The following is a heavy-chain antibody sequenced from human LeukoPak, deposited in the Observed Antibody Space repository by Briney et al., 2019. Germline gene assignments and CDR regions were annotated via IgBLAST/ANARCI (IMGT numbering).Heavy chain of an antibody. CDR1: GGSISSSSYY. CDR2: IYYSGST. V-gene: IGHV4-39*07. CDR3: ARGRSVVEPAAHFDI. D-gene: IGHD2-2*01. Sequence: SETLSLTCTVSGGSISSSSYYWGWIRQPPGKGLEWIGSIYYSGSTYYNPSLKSRVTISVDTSKNQFSLKLSSVTAADTAVYYCARGRSVVEPAAHFDIWGQGTMVTVSS. J-gene: IGHJ3*02.